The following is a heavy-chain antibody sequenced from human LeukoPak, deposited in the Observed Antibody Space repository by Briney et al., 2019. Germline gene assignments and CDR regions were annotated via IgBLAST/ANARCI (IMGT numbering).Heavy chain of an antibody. J-gene: IGHJ6*02. CDR3: ARFRGFYYGLDL. Sequence: GGSLRLSCAASGSTFSDHYMDWVRQAPGKGLEWVGHIKNKANSYITEYAASVKGRFTISRDDSKNSLFLQMNSLKTDDTAVYYCARFRGFYYGLDLWGQGPRSSSP. V-gene: IGHV3-72*01. D-gene: IGHD3-10*01. CDR1: GSTFSDHY. CDR2: IKNKANSYIT.